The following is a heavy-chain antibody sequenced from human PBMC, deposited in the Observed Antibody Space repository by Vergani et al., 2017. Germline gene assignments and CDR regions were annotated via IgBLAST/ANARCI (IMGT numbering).Heavy chain of an antibody. CDR2: MNPNSGNT. Sequence: QVQLVQSGAEVKKPGASVKVSCKASGYTFTSYDINWVRQATGQGLEWMGWMNPNSGNTGYAQKFQGRVTMTRNTSISTAYMELSSLRSGDTAVYYCAGEGSDGGDSNYYYDMDVWGKGTTVTVSS. V-gene: IGHV1-8*01. CDR1: GYTFTSYD. CDR3: AGEGSDGGDSNYYYDMDV. D-gene: IGHD2-21*02. J-gene: IGHJ6*03.